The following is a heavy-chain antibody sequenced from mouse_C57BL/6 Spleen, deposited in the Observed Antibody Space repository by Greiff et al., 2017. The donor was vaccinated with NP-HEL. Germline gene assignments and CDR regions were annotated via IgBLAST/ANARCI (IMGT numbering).Heavy chain of an antibody. CDR3: ARSTPGYDYFDY. J-gene: IGHJ2*01. CDR1: GYTFTTYP. CDR2: FHPYNDDT. D-gene: IGHD2-2*01. V-gene: IGHV1-47*01. Sequence: VQLQESGAELVKPGASVKMSCKASGYTFTTYPIEWMKQNHGKSLEWIGNFHPYNDDTKYNEKFKGKATLTVEKSSSTVYLELSRLTSDDSAINYCARSTPGYDYFDYWGQGNTLTVSS.